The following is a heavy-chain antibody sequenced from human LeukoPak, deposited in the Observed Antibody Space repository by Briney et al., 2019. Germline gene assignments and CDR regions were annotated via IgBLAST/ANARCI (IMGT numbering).Heavy chain of an antibody. CDR3: AKNLYCGGGSCYPSALGMDV. V-gene: IGHV3-23*01. CDR1: GFTFSSYA. CDR2: ISGSGNRT. D-gene: IGHD2-15*01. J-gene: IGHJ6*02. Sequence: GGSLRLSCAASGFTFSSYATSWVRQAPGKGLEWVSSISGSGNRTYYADSVKGRFTISRDNSKNTLFLQMNSLRAEDTAVYYCAKNLYCGGGSCYPSALGMDVWGQGTTVTVSS.